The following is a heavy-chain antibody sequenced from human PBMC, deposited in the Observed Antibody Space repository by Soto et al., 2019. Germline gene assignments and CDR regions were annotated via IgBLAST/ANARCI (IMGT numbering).Heavy chain of an antibody. J-gene: IGHJ4*02. D-gene: IGHD4-17*01. CDR3: AHAGDYDLLTFDH. CDR2: IYWDDDK. CDR1: GFSLSTYHTG. Sequence: QITLKESGPTLVRPAQTLTLTCDFSGFSLSTYHTGVAWIRQPPGKALEWLALIYWDDDKRYSPSLKDRLAISKGTSSYQVVLTITNVDPGDTATYFCAHAGDYDLLTFDHWGPGTLVTVSS. V-gene: IGHV2-5*02.